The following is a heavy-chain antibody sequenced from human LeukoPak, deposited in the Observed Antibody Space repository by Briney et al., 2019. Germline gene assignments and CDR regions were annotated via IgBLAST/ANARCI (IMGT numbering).Heavy chain of an antibody. J-gene: IGHJ5*02. CDR3: ARRYYYGSNWFDP. D-gene: IGHD3-10*01. CDR2: IYYSGST. Sequence: SETLSLTCTVSGGSISSSSYYWGWIRQPPGKGLEWIGGIYYSGSTYYNPSLKSRVTISVDTSKNQFSLKLSSVTAADTAVYYCARRYYYGSNWFDPWGQGTLVTVSS. CDR1: GGSISSSSYY. V-gene: IGHV4-39*01.